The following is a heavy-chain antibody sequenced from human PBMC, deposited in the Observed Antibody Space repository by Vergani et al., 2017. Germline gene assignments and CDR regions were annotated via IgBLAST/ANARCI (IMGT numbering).Heavy chain of an antibody. CDR1: GFTFSNSA. CDR3: VKEKIDLGSYCFDS. CDR2: ISGPGLST. Sequence: EVHLLESGGGLVQSGGSLRLSCAASGFTFSNSAVSWVRQAPGRGLAWVSSISGPGLSTYYADSVKGRFSIYRDNSKNTVFLQMHSLRAEDTAIYYCVKEKIDLGSYCFDSWGHGILVTVSS. V-gene: IGHV3-23*01. J-gene: IGHJ4*01. D-gene: IGHD2/OR15-2a*01.